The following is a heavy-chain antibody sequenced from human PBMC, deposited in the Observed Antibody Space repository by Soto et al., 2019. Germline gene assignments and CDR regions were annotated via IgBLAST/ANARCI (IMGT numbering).Heavy chain of an antibody. V-gene: IGHV3-30*18. CDR3: AKEGRGVISHLDY. D-gene: IGHD3-22*01. Sequence: GGSLRLSCAASGFTFSIYGMHWVRQAPGKGLEWVAVISYDGSNKYYADSVKGRFTISRDNSKNTLYLQMNSLRAEDTAVYYCAKEGRGVISHLDYWGQGTLVTVSS. CDR2: ISYDGSNK. J-gene: IGHJ4*02. CDR1: GFTFSIYG.